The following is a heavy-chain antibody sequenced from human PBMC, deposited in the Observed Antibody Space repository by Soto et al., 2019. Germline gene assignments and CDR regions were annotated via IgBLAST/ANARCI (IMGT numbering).Heavy chain of an antibody. CDR1: GFTFSSYA. Sequence: QVQLVESGGGVVQPGRSLRLSCAASGFTFSSYAMHWLRQAPGKGLEWVAVISYDGSNKYYADSVKGRFTISRDNAKNTLYLQMNSLRAEDTAVYYCARDLSSGWYPDYWGQGTLVTVSS. CDR3: ARDLSSGWYPDY. V-gene: IGHV3-30-3*01. D-gene: IGHD6-19*01. CDR2: ISYDGSNK. J-gene: IGHJ4*02.